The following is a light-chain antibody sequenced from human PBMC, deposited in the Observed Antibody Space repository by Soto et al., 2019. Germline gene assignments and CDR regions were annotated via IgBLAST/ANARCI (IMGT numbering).Light chain of an antibody. J-gene: IGKJ1*01. V-gene: IGKV4-1*01. CDR2: WAS. CDR1: QSLLYSSDNKNY. Sequence: DIVMTQSPDSLSVSLGERATINCKSNQSLLYSSDNKNYLAWYQQKPGHPPKLLIYWASTRESGVPDRFSGSGSGTDFTLTISSLQAEDVAVYYCQQYYSTWTFGQGTKVEIK. CDR3: QQYYSTWT.